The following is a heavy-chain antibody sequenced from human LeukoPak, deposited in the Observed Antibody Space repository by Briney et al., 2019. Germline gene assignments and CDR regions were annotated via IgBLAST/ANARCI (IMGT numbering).Heavy chain of an antibody. D-gene: IGHD6-13*01. J-gene: IGHJ6*04. CDR1: GYTFTSYD. V-gene: IGHV1-8*01. Sequence: GSVTVSCKASGYTFTSYDINWVGQAAGQGREGMGWMNPNRGNTDYAQTFQGRVTITRNTSIRTAYMEMSSLRSEDTAVYYCARSRPSSWYPSDPDVWGKGTTVTVSS. CDR2: MNPNRGNT. CDR3: ARSRPSSWYPSDPDV.